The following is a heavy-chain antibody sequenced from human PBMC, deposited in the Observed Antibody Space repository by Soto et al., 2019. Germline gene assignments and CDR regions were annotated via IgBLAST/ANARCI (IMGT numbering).Heavy chain of an antibody. CDR3: ARSVFP. Sequence: SETLSLTCAVSGASVSSTYWWSWVRQPPGKGLEWIGYIYYSGSTYYNPSLKSRLTISVDTSKNQFSLKLSSVTAADTAVYYCARSVFPWGQGTLVTVSS. J-gene: IGHJ5*02. CDR1: GASVSSTYW. V-gene: IGHV4-31*11. CDR2: IYYSGST.